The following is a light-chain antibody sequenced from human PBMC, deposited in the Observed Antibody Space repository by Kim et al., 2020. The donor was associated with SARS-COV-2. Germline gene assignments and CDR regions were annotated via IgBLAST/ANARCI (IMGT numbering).Light chain of an antibody. CDR3: QQYDNLPRRLT. CDR1: QDISNY. V-gene: IGKV1-33*01. J-gene: IGKJ4*01. Sequence: VGDRVTITCQASQDISNYLNWYQQKPGKAPKLLIYDASNLETGVPSRFSGSGSGTDFTFTISSLQPEDIATYYCQQYDNLPRRLTFGGGTKVDIK. CDR2: DAS.